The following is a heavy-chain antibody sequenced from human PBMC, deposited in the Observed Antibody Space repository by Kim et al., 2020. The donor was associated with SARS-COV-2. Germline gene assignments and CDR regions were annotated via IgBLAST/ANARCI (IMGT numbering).Heavy chain of an antibody. D-gene: IGHD3-10*01. V-gene: IGHV3-43*02. CDR1: GFTFDDYA. J-gene: IGHJ5*02. CDR2: ISGDGGST. CDR3: AKDIGWDYYGSGSSWFDP. Sequence: GGSLRLSCAASGFTFDDYAMHWVRQAPGKGLEWVSLISGDGGSTYYADSVKGRFTISRDNSKNSLYLQMNSLRTEDTALYYCAKDIGWDYYGSGSSWFDPWGQGTLVTVSS.